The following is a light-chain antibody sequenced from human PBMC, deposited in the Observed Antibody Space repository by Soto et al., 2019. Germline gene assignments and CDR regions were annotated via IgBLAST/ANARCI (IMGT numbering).Light chain of an antibody. Sequence: DIQMTQSPSSLSASVGDRVTITCRASQSISRNLNWYQQKPGKAPKVLIYAVSSLQSGVPSRFSGSGSGTDFTLTISSLQPEDFATYFCQQSHNTPRTFGQGTKVEIK. J-gene: IGKJ1*01. CDR2: AVS. CDR1: QSISRN. CDR3: QQSHNTPRT. V-gene: IGKV1-39*01.